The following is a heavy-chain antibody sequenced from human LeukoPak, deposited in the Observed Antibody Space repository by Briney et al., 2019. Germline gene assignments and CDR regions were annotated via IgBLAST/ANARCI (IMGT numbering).Heavy chain of an antibody. J-gene: IGHJ6*02. CDR3: AISDLVVVTAYGMDV. CDR2: ISDNGGGT. D-gene: IGHD2-21*02. V-gene: IGHV3-23*01. CDR1: GFIFRNYA. Sequence: TGGSLRLSCVASGFIFRNYAMSRVRQAPGEGLEWVSGISDNGGGTSYADSVKGRFTISRDNSKNTLYLQMNSLRAEDTAVYYCAISDLVVVTAYGMDVWGQGTTVTVSS.